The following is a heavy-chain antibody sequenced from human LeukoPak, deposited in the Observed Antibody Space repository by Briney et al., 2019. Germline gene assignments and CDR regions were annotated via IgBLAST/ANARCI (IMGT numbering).Heavy chain of an antibody. CDR1: GGSISSGGYS. CDR2: IYYSGST. CDR3: AREEALGSGSFDY. Sequence: PSQTLSLTCAVSGGSISSGGYSWSWIRQPPGKGLEWIGYIYYSGSTYYNPSLKSRVTISVDTSKNQFSLKLSSVTAADTAVYYCAREEALGSGSFDYWGQGTLVTVSS. J-gene: IGHJ4*02. V-gene: IGHV4-30-4*07. D-gene: IGHD1-26*01.